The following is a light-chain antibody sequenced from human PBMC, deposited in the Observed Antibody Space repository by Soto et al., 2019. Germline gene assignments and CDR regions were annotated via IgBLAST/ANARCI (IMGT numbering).Light chain of an antibody. J-gene: IGKJ1*01. Sequence: EVVMTQSPATLSVSPGERAILSCRASQSIGSDLAWYQQKVGQAPRLLIYGVSTRATGIPARFAGSGSGTDFSLTTSRLEPEDFAVYYCQQYCSSPRTFGQGTKVDIK. V-gene: IGKV3-15*01. CDR3: QQYCSSPRT. CDR1: QSIGSD. CDR2: GVS.